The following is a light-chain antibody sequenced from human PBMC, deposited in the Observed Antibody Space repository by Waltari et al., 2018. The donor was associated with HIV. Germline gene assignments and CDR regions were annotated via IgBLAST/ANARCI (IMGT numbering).Light chain of an antibody. CDR2: AAS. V-gene: IGKV1-39*01. Sequence: DIQMTQSPSSLFASVGDSVTITCRASQSISTYLNWYQKKSGKAPKLLIYAASSLQSGVPSRFSGSGSGTDCTLTISSLQPEDFATYYCQQSYSTLHFGQGTKLEIK. J-gene: IGKJ2*01. CDR3: QQSYSTLH. CDR1: QSISTY.